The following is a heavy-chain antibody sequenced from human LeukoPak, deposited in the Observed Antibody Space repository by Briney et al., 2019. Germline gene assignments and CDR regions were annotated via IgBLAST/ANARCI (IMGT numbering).Heavy chain of an antibody. J-gene: IGHJ4*02. CDR2: IYSDGST. CDR3: ARGDSSSWYHLGY. V-gene: IGHV3-66*01. D-gene: IGHD6-13*01. CDR1: GFTVSDNY. Sequence: GGSLRLSCAASGFTVSDNYMSWVRQAPGKGLEWVSVIYSDGSTYYADSVKGRFTISRDNSKNTVYLQMNSLRAEDTAVYYCARGDSSSWYHLGYWGQGTLVTVSS.